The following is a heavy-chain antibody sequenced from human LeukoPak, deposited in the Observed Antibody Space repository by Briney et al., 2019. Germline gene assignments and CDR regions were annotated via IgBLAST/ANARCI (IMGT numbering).Heavy chain of an antibody. D-gene: IGHD1-14*01. CDR2: ISGSGGTT. Sequence: GGSLRLSCAASGFTFNNYAMNWVRQAPGKGLEWVSDISGSGGTTYYADSVKGRFTISRDSSKNTLYLQMNSLRAEDTAVYYCAKVSGGGLYYDGMDVWGQGTTVTVSS. V-gene: IGHV3-23*01. CDR3: AKVSGGGLYYDGMDV. J-gene: IGHJ6*02. CDR1: GFTFNNYA.